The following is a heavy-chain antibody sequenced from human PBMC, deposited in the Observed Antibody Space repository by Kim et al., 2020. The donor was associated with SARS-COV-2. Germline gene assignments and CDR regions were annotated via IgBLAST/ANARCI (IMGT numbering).Heavy chain of an antibody. CDR3: ARGISGSYWR. D-gene: IGHD1-26*01. CDR2: IYTSGST. Sequence: SETLSLICTVSGGSISSGSYYWSWIRQPAGKGLEWIGRIYTSGSTNYNPSLKSRVTISVDTSKNQFSLKLSSVTAADTAVYYCARGISGSYWRWGQGTLVTVSS. J-gene: IGHJ4*02. CDR1: GGSISSGSYY. V-gene: IGHV4-61*02.